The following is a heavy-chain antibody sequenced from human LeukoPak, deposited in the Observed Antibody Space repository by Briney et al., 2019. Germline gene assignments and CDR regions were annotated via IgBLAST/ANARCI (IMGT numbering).Heavy chain of an antibody. V-gene: IGHV1-8*02. CDR3: ARGDYYGSGSYGKSYGMDV. CDR2: MNPNSGNT. CDR1: GYTFTSYG. D-gene: IGHD3-10*01. Sequence: ASVKVSCKASGYTFTSYGISWVRQATGQGLEWMGWMNPNSGNTGYAQKFQGRVTMTRNTSISTAYMELSSLRSEDTAVYYCARGDYYGSGSYGKSYGMDVWGQGTTVTVSS. J-gene: IGHJ6*02.